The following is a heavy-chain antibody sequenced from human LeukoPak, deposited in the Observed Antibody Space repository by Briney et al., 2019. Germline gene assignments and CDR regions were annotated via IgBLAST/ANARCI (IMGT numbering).Heavy chain of an antibody. CDR1: GFTFSSYW. CDR2: ISSSSSYI. D-gene: IGHD2-2*01. V-gene: IGHV3-21*01. CDR3: ARTSKGYCSSTSCPTAYYMDV. J-gene: IGHJ6*03. Sequence: PGGSLRLSCAASGFTFSSYWMSWVRQAPGKGLEWVSSISSSSSYIYYADSVKGRFTISRDNAKNSLYLQMNSLRAEDTAVYYCARTSKGYCSSTSCPTAYYMDVWGKGTTVTVSS.